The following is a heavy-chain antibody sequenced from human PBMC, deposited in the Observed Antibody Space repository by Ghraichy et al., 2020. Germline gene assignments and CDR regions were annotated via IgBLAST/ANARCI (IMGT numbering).Heavy chain of an antibody. J-gene: IGHJ4*02. CDR3: ARTGGSGRYESTY. CDR2: ISYSGSTT. V-gene: IGHV3-48*02. CDR1: GFTFSSYS. D-gene: IGHD6-19*01. Sequence: GESLNISCAASGFTFSSYSMNWVRQAPGKGLEWVSYISYSGSTTYYADSVKGRFTISRDNAKNSLFLQMSSLRDDDTAVYYCARTGGSGRYESTYWGQGTVVAVSS.